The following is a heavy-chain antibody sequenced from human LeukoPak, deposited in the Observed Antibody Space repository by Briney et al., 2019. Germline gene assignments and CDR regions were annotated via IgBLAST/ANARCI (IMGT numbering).Heavy chain of an antibody. V-gene: IGHV4-34*01. J-gene: IGHJ5*02. CDR1: GGSFSAYY. Sequence: PSETLSLTCAVYGGSFSAYYWSWIRQPPGKGLEWIGEINHSGSTNYNPSLKSRVTISVDTSKNQFSLKLSSVTAADTAVYYCARGAADWNYSNWFDPWGQGTLVTVSS. D-gene: IGHD1-7*01. CDR3: ARGAADWNYSNWFDP. CDR2: INHSGST.